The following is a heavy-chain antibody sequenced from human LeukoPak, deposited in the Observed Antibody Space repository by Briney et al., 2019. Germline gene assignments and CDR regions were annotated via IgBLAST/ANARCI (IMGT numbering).Heavy chain of an antibody. CDR2: INPNSGGT. D-gene: IGHD6-13*01. V-gene: IGHV1-2*06. J-gene: IGHJ4*02. Sequence: GASVKVFCKASGYTFTSYGISWVRQAPGQGLEWMGRINPNSGGTKYAQKFQGRVTMTTDTSINTAYLELSRLRSDDTAVYYCARGYSSSWLDYWGQGTLVTVSS. CDR1: GYTFTSYG. CDR3: ARGYSSSWLDY.